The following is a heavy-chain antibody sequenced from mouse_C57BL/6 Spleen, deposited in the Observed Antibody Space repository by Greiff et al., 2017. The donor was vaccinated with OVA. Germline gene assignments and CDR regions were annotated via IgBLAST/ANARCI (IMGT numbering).Heavy chain of an antibody. J-gene: IGHJ4*01. Sequence: QVQLQQPGAELVRPGPSVKLSCKASGYTFTSYWMHWVKQRPGQGLEWIGVIDPSDSYTNYNQKFKGKATLTVDNSSSTAYMQLSSLTSEDSAVNYCARLEGTGAMDYWGQGTSVTVSS. D-gene: IGHD3-3*01. CDR1: GYTFTSYW. CDR2: IDPSDSYT. V-gene: IGHV1-59*01. CDR3: ARLEGTGAMDY.